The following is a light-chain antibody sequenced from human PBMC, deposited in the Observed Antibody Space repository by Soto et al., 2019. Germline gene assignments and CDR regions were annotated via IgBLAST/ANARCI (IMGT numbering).Light chain of an antibody. V-gene: IGKV3-20*01. J-gene: IGKJ1*01. CDR2: GAS. CDR1: QSVNSR. Sequence: EIVFTQSPGTLSLSPGERATLSCRASQSVNSRLAWYQHKPGQAPRLLISGASSRATGIPDRFSGSGSATDFTLTISRLEPEDFAVYYCQQYGSSGTFGQGTKVDIK. CDR3: QQYGSSGT.